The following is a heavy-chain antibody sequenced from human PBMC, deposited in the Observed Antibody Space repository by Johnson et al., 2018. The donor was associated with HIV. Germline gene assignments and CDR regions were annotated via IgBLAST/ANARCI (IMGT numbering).Heavy chain of an antibody. Sequence: QVHLVESGGGLVKPGGSLRLSCAASGFTFSDYYMSWIRQAPGKGLEWVSYISSSGSTIYYADSVKGRFTISRDNAKNSLYLQMNSLRAEDTAVYYCARSLRRLQRVFDAFDIWGQGTMVTVSS. CDR2: ISSSGSTI. D-gene: IGHD4-11*01. V-gene: IGHV3-11*04. CDR1: GFTFSDYY. J-gene: IGHJ3*02. CDR3: ARSLRRLQRVFDAFDI.